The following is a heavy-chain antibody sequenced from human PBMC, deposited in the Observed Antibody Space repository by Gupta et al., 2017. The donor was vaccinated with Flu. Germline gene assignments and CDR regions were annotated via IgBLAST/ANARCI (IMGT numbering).Heavy chain of an antibody. CDR2: IKSKSEGETI. V-gene: IGHV3-15*01. Sequence: GKGLELVGRIKSKSEGETIDYAAPVKGRFTISKDASMGTLYLRIDSLKTEDTAVYYCTTPRYCTSTSCGSIDYWGQGTLVTVSS. CDR3: TTPRYCTSTSCGSIDY. J-gene: IGHJ4*02. D-gene: IGHD2-2*01.